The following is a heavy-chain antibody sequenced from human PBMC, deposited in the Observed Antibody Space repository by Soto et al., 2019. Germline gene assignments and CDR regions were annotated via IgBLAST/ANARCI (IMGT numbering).Heavy chain of an antibody. CDR1: GDTFSFYT. D-gene: IGHD5-12*01. Sequence: SVKVSCKASGDTFSFYTINWVRQAPGLGLEWMGRVNPIVSMSNYAQKFQGRVTITADESTSTAYMELNSLRSEDTAVYYCTRDLGYSGYDYASDYWGQGTLVTVSS. CDR2: VNPIVSMS. CDR3: TRDLGYSGYDYASDY. J-gene: IGHJ4*02. V-gene: IGHV1-69*04.